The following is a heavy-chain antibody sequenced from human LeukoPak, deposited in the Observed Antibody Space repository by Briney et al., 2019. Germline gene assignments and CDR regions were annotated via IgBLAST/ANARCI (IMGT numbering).Heavy chain of an antibody. V-gene: IGHV4-34*01. D-gene: IGHD4-23*01. CDR2: INHSGST. Sequence: SETLSLTCAVYGGSFSGYYWSWIRQAPGNGLEWIGEINHSGSTNYNPSLKSRVTISVDTSKNQFSLKLSSVTAADTAVYYCAREDYGGNSEYFQNWGQGTLVTVSS. J-gene: IGHJ1*01. CDR1: GGSFSGYY. CDR3: AREDYGGNSEYFQN.